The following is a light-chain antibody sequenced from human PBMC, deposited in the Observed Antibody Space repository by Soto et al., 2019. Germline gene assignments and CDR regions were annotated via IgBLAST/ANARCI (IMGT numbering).Light chain of an antibody. CDR3: QQYGSSVEIT. J-gene: IGKJ3*01. CDR2: GAS. V-gene: IGKV3-20*01. CDR1: QSVSSSY. Sequence: EIVLTQSPGTLSLSPGERATLSCRASQSVSSSYLAWYQQKPGQAPRLLIYGASSRATGIPDRFSGSGSGTDFTLTISRLEPEDFAVYYCQQYGSSVEITFGPGTKVDIK.